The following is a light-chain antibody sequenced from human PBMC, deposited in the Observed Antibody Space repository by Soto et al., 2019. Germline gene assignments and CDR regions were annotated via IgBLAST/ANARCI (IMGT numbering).Light chain of an antibody. CDR2: GAF. Sequence: DIQMTQSPSAMSASVGDRVTITCRASQGINDNLAWFQQRPGQVPKRLIYGAFSLQRGVPSRFSGSGSGTEFTLTISSLQPEDFATYYCLQHNTFPWTCGEGTKVEIQ. CDR1: QGINDN. J-gene: IGKJ1*01. CDR3: LQHNTFPWT. V-gene: IGKV1-17*03.